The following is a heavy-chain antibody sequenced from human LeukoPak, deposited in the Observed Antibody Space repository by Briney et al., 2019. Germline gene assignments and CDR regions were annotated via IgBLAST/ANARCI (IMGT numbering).Heavy chain of an antibody. D-gene: IGHD2-15*01. V-gene: IGHV3-21*01. CDR2: ISSSSSYI. CDR1: GFTFSSYG. Sequence: GGSLRLSCAASGFTFSSYGMSWVRQAPGKGLEWVSSISSSSSYIYYADSVKGRFTISRDNAKNSLYLQMNSLRAEDTAVYYCARYCSGGSCFFGIDYWGQGTLVTVSS. CDR3: ARYCSGGSCFFGIDY. J-gene: IGHJ4*02.